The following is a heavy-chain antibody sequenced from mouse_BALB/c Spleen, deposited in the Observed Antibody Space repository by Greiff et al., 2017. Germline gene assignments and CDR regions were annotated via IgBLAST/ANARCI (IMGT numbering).Heavy chain of an antibody. Sequence: EVMLVESGGGLVKPGGSLKLSCAASGFTFSDYYMYWVRQTPEKRLEWVATISDGGSYTYYPDSVKGRFTISRDNAKNNLYLQMSSLKSEDTAMYYCARDGDPSGYRYDVYAMDYWGQGTSGTVSS. CDR3: ARDGDPSGYRYDVYAMDY. D-gene: IGHD2-14*01. CDR1: GFTFSDYY. J-gene: IGHJ4*01. V-gene: IGHV5-4*02. CDR2: ISDGGSYT.